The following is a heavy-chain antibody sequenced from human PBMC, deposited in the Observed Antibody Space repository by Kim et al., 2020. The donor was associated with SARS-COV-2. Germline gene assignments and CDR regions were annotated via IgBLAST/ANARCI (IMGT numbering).Heavy chain of an antibody. Sequence: SVRARFTISRDNAKRRLYMQMNSLGCEDAAVYHCAKAPFGSSWHWYYFDYWGQGTLVTVSS. V-gene: IGHV3-33*06. J-gene: IGHJ4*02. D-gene: IGHD6-13*01. CDR3: AKAPFGSSWHWYYFDY.